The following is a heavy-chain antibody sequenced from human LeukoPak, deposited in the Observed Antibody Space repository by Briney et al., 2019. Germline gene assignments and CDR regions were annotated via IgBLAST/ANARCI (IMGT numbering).Heavy chain of an antibody. CDR2: IYYSGST. J-gene: IGHJ5*02. CDR1: GGSISSGDYY. Sequence: SQTLSLTCTVSGGSISSGDYYWSWIRQPPGKGLEWIGYIYYSGSTYYNPSLKSRVTISVDTSKNQFSLKLSSVTAADTAMYYCARDQDYSRGTAFDPWGQGTLVTVSS. D-gene: IGHD4-11*01. CDR3: ARDQDYSRGTAFDP. V-gene: IGHV4-30-4*08.